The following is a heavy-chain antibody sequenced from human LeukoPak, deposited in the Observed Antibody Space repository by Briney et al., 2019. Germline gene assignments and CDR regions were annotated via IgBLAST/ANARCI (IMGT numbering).Heavy chain of an antibody. CDR2: VYPGDSDI. CDR3: ARSQRRLRDAFDI. J-gene: IGHJ3*02. Sequence: GESLKISCQASGFSFTSYWIGWVRQMPGKGLEWVGIVYPGDSDIRYSTSFQGQVTISADKSVSTAYLQWSSLKASDTAMYYCARSQRRLRDAFDIWGQGTMVTVSS. CDR1: GFSFTSYW. V-gene: IGHV5-51*01. D-gene: IGHD3-10*01.